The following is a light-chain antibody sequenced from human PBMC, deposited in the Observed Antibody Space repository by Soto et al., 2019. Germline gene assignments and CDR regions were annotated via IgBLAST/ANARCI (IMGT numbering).Light chain of an antibody. V-gene: IGLV2-14*01. J-gene: IGLJ1*01. Sequence: ALTQPASVSGSPGQSITISCTGISSDGDDYKDVSWYQQHPGKAPKLMIYEVTYRPSGVSNRFSGSKSGNTASLTISGLQAEDEADYYCSSYTSTTTVFGTGTKVTVL. CDR2: EVT. CDR3: SSYTSTTTV. CDR1: SSDGDDYKD.